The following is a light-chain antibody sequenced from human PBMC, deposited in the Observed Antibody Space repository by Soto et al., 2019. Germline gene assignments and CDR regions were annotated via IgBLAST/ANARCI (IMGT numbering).Light chain of an antibody. V-gene: IGLV2-11*01. CDR2: DVS. CDR3: CSYAGNDNDV. Sequence: QSALTQPRSVSGSPGQSVTISCTGTISDVDIYNYVSWYQQHPGKAPKLMIYDVSKRPSGVPDRFSGSKSGNTASLTISGLQAEDEADFCCCSYAGNDNDVFGTGTQLTVL. CDR1: ISDVDIYNY. J-gene: IGLJ1*01.